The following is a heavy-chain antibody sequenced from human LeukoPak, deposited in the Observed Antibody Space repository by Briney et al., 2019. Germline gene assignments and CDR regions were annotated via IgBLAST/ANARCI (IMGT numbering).Heavy chain of an antibody. CDR3: ASRAKYQLLHPFDY. CDR1: GFTFSSYG. CDR2: ISYDGSNK. Sequence: GRSLRLSCAASGFTFSSYGMHWVRQAPGKGLEWVAVISYDGSNKYYADSVKGRFTISRDNAKNLLFLQMNTLRAEDTAIYYCASRAKYQLLHPFDYWGQGTLVTVSS. J-gene: IGHJ4*02. D-gene: IGHD2-2*01. V-gene: IGHV3-30*03.